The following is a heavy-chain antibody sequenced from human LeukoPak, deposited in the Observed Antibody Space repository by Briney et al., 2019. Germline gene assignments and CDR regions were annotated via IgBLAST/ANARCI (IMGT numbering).Heavy chain of an antibody. CDR1: GFTFSTYT. J-gene: IGHJ4*02. D-gene: IGHD1-26*01. CDR2: ISTSSSYI. CDR3: AKDLIVGTTIRYYFDY. V-gene: IGHV3-21*01. Sequence: GGSLRLSCAGSGFTFSTYTMNWVRQAPGKGLEWVSFISTSSSYIYYADSVKGRFTISRDNAKNSLYLQMNSLRAEDTAVYYCAKDLIVGTTIRYYFDYWGQGTLVTVSS.